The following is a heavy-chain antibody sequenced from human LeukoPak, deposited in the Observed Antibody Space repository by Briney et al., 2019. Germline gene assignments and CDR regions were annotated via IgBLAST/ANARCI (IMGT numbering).Heavy chain of an antibody. D-gene: IGHD6-13*01. CDR1: GFTFSTYW. J-gene: IGHJ4*02. V-gene: IGHV3-7*01. CDR3: TREAAAGIDY. Sequence: GGSLRLSCAASGFTFSTYWMSWVRQAPGKGLEWVASIKQDGSEKYYLDSVKGRFTISRDNAKNSLYLQMNSLRAEDTAVYFCTREAAAGIDYWGQGTLVTVSS. CDR2: IKQDGSEK.